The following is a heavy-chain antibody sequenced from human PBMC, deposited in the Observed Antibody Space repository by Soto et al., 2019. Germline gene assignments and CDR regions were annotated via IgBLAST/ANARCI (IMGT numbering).Heavy chain of an antibody. J-gene: IGHJ5*02. V-gene: IGHV3-23*01. D-gene: IGHD3-9*01. Sequence: GGSLRLSCAASGFTFSSYAMSWVRQAPGKGLEWVSAISGGGGSTYYADSVKGRFTISRDNSKNTLYLQMNSLRAEDTAVYYCAKIAYYDILTGSRKYNWFDPWGQGTLVTVSS. CDR3: AKIAYYDILTGSRKYNWFDP. CDR1: GFTFSSYA. CDR2: ISGGGGST.